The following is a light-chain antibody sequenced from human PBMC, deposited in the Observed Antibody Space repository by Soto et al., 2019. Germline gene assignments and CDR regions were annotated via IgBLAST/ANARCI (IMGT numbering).Light chain of an antibody. CDR2: DAS. J-gene: IGKJ1*01. CDR1: QTISSW. CDR3: QQYDNYRA. Sequence: DIQMTHSPSTLSASVGDRVRITCRASQTISSWLAWYQQQPGRAPNLLIYDASSLESGVPSRFSGSGSGTEFTLAISSLQPDDFATYYCQQYDNYRAFGQGTKVDIK. V-gene: IGKV1-5*01.